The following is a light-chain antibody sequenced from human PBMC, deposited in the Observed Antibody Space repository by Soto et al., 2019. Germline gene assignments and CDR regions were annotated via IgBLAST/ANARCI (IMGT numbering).Light chain of an antibody. Sequence: ETVLTQSPATLSLSPGKRATLSCRASQSVSSSLAWYQQKPGQAPRLLIYDASNRATGIPARFSGSGSGTDFTLSISSLEPEDFAVYFCQQRTNCPITFGQGTRLEIK. J-gene: IGKJ5*01. CDR3: QQRTNCPIT. V-gene: IGKV3-11*01. CDR2: DAS. CDR1: QSVSSS.